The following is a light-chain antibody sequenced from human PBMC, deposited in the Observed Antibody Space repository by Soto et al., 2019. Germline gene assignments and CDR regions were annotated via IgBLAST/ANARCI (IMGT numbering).Light chain of an antibody. CDR1: QRVSSN. J-gene: IGKJ2*01. CDR3: QQHNNWPFT. V-gene: IGKV3-15*01. Sequence: EIVMTHSPATLSVSPGERATLSCSASQRVSSNLAWYQQRPGQAPRLLIYGASTRATGMPARHSGSGSGTGFPLTMSSLQSEDFAVYYCQQHNNWPFTFGQGTKLEIK. CDR2: GAS.